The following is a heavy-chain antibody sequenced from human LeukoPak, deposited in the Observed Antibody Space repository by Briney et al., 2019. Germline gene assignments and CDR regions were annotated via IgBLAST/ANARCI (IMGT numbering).Heavy chain of an antibody. CDR2: IYYSGST. J-gene: IGHJ3*02. D-gene: IGHD3-10*01. V-gene: IGHV4-59*08. Sequence: SETLSLTCTVSGGSISSYYWSWIRQPPGKGLEWIGYIYYSGSTNYNPSLKSRVTISVDTSKNQFSLKLSSVTAADTAVYYCARHAPTQSYGSGSDAFDIWGQGTMVTVSS. CDR3: ARHAPTQSYGSGSDAFDI. CDR1: GGSISSYY.